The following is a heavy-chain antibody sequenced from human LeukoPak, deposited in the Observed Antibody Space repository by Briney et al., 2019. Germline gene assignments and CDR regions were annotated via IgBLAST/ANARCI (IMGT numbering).Heavy chain of an antibody. V-gene: IGHV3-66*02. CDR2: IYSGGST. J-gene: IGHJ4*02. Sequence: GGSLRPSCAASGFTVSSNYMSWVRQAPGKGLEWVSVIYSGGSTYYADSVKGRFTISRDNSKNTLYLQMNSLRAEDTAVYYCARMHDYVWGSYRYRSNDYWGQGTLVTVSS. CDR1: GFTVSSNY. D-gene: IGHD3-16*02. CDR3: ARMHDYVWGSYRYRSNDY.